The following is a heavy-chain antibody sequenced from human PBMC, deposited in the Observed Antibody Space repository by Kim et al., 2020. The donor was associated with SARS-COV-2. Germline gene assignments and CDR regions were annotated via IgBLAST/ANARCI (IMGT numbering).Heavy chain of an antibody. J-gene: IGHJ4*02. Sequence: GGSLRLSCAASGFTFSSYAMHWVRQAPGKGLEWVAVISYDGSNKYYADSVKGRFTISRDNSKNTLYLQMNSLRAEDTAVYYCARVVPRSAPIAAAGTPDYWGQGTLVTVSS. CDR1: GFTFSSYA. D-gene: IGHD6-13*01. V-gene: IGHV3-30-3*01. CDR2: ISYDGSNK. CDR3: ARVVPRSAPIAAAGTPDY.